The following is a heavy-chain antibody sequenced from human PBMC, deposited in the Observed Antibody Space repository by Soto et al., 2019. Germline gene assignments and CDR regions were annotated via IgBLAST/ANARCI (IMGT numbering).Heavy chain of an antibody. J-gene: IGHJ6*02. CDR2: IITILGIA. CDR1: GGTFSSYT. V-gene: IGHV1-69*02. Sequence: QVQLVQSGAEVKKPGSSVKVSCKASGGTFSSYTISWVRQAPGQGLEWMGRIITILGIANYAQKFQGRVTITADKSTSTAYMELSSLRSEDTAVYYCARVRVIIHLGYGMDVWGQGTPVTVSS. CDR3: ARVRVIIHLGYGMDV. D-gene: IGHD3-10*01.